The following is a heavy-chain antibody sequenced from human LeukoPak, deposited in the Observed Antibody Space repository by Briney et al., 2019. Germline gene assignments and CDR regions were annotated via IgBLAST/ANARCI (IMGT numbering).Heavy chain of an antibody. V-gene: IGHV4-34*01. CDR2: INHSGST. D-gene: IGHD3-9*01. Sequence: PSETLSLTCAVYGGSFSGYYWSWIRQPPGKGLEWIGEINHSGSTNYNPSLKSRVTISVDTSKSQFSLKLSSVTAADTAVYYCARGITDYDILTGLVQLWGQGTLVTVSS. CDR3: ARGITDYDILTGLVQL. CDR1: GGSFSGYY. J-gene: IGHJ4*02.